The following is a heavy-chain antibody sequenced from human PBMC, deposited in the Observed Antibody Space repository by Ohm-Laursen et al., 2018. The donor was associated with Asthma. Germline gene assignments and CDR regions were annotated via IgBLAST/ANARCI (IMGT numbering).Heavy chain of an antibody. D-gene: IGHD4-11*01. V-gene: IGHV4-30-2*01. CDR2: IYKSGGS. CDR3: ARYEHSNYFNY. CDR1: GASMTSGDYS. J-gene: IGHJ4*02. Sequence: TLSLTCPVSGASMTSGDYSWTWIRQPPGKGLEWIGYIYKSGGSYYNSSLKSRVIISIDTSKNQFALKLNAVTAADTAMYYCARYEHSNYFNYWGQGTLATVSP.